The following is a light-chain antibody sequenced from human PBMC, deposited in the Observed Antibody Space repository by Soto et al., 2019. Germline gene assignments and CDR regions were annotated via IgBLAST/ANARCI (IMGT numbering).Light chain of an antibody. CDR1: KDLDKW. V-gene: IGKV1-5*03. J-gene: IGKJ1*01. CDR2: KSS. CDR3: QQCSSYWT. Sequence: ILMSQSPSSLSASVGDGATITCRASKDLDKWLAWYQQNPGKAANHLIYKSSTLGEGVPYSFSGFGSGTEYVLNISALKHDDFGTYYCQQCSSYWTFGQGTMVELK.